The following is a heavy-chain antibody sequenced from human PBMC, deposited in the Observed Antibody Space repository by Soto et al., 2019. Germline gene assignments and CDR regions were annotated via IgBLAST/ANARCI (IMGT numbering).Heavy chain of an antibody. CDR2: VRDTGST. Sequence: SETLSLTCTVSGGSMNIYYWTWIRQPPGKGLEWIGYVRDTGSTNYNPSLKSRVTISIDTSRNQFSLSLSSVTAADTAVYFCARYSPPKKTYDSNTGWFAPWGQGTLVTVSS. CDR3: ARYSPPKKTYDSNTGWFAP. V-gene: IGHV4-59*01. CDR1: GGSMNIYY. J-gene: IGHJ5*02. D-gene: IGHD3-22*01.